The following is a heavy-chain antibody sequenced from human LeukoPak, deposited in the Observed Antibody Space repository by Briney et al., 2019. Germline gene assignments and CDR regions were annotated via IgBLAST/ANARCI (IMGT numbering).Heavy chain of an antibody. V-gene: IGHV1-8*01. CDR1: GYTFTSYD. D-gene: IGHD3-3*01. CDR2: MNPNSGNT. J-gene: IGHJ4*02. Sequence: ASVKVSCKASGYTFTSYDINWVRQATGQGLEWMGWMNPNSGNTGYAQKFQGRVTMTRNTSISTAYMELSSLRSEDTAVYYCARDDFWSGYYTGEPFDYWGQGTLVTVSS. CDR3: ARDDFWSGYYTGEPFDY.